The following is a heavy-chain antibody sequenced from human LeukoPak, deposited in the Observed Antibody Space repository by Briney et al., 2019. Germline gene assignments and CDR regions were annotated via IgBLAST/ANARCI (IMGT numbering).Heavy chain of an antibody. D-gene: IGHD1-26*01. J-gene: IGHJ4*02. CDR3: ARDMGATLGGFFDY. CDR2: IYHSGST. V-gene: IGHV4-30-2*01. CDR1: GGSIGSGGYS. Sequence: SQTLSLTCAVSGGSIGSGGYSWSWIRQPPGKGLEWIGYIYHSGSTYYNPSLKSRVTISVDRSKNQFSLKLSSVTAADTAVYYCARDMGATLGGFFDYWGQGTLVTVSS.